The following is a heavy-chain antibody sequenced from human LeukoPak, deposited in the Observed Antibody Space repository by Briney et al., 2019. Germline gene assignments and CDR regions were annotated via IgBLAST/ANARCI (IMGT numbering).Heavy chain of an antibody. CDR2: IHYSGST. V-gene: IGHV4-59*01. D-gene: IGHD3-10*02. CDR3: ARSSVTTFFDY. CDR1: GGSISSYN. Sequence: PSETLSLTCTVSGGSISSYNWSWIRQPPRKGLEWIGYIHYSGSTTYNPSLQSRVPISVDPSTNQFSLKLSSVTAAYTAVYYCARSSVTTFFDYWGQGTLVTVSS. J-gene: IGHJ4*02.